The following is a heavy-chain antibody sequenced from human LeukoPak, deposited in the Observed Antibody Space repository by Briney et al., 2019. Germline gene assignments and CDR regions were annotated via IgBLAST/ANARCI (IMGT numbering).Heavy chain of an antibody. V-gene: IGHV4-34*01. J-gene: IGHJ6*02. CDR2: INHSGST. CDR3: ARGRRWRYCSSTSCPERNSYYYGMDV. CDR1: GGSFSGYY. D-gene: IGHD2-2*01. Sequence: SETLSLTCAVYGGSFSGYYWSWIRQPPGKGLEWIGEINHSGSTNYNPSLKSRVTISVDTSKNQFSLKLSPVTAADTAVYYCARGRRWRYCSSTSCPERNSYYYGMDVWGQGTTVTVSS.